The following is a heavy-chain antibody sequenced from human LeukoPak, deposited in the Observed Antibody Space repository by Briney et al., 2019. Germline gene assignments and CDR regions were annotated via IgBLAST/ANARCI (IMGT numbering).Heavy chain of an antibody. Sequence: GGSLRLSCAASGFTFDDYAMHWVRQAPGKGLEWVSGISWNSGSIGYADSVKGRFTISRDNAKNSLYLQMNSLRAEDTAVYYCARDSYYDFWSGSPGAFDIWGQGTMVTVSS. D-gene: IGHD3-3*01. V-gene: IGHV3-9*01. CDR1: GFTFDDYA. J-gene: IGHJ3*02. CDR2: ISWNSGSI. CDR3: ARDSYYDFWSGSPGAFDI.